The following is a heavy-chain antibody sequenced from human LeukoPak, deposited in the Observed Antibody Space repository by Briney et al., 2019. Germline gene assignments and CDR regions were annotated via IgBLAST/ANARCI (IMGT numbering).Heavy chain of an antibody. V-gene: IGHV4-39*07. J-gene: IGHJ3*02. Sequence: SETLSLTCTVSGGSISSSSYYWGWIRQPPGKGLEWIGSIYYSGSTYYNPSLKSRVTISVDKSKNQFSLKLSSVTAADTAVYYCARDPYYYGSGSLSLAFDIWGQGTMVTVSS. CDR2: IYYSGST. D-gene: IGHD3-10*01. CDR3: ARDPYYYGSGSLSLAFDI. CDR1: GGSISSSSYY.